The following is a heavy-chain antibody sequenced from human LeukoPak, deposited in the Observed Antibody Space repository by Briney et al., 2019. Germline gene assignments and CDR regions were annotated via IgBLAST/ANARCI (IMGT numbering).Heavy chain of an antibody. Sequence: ASVKVSCKASGYTFTGYYMHWVRQAPGQGLEWMGWINPNSGGTNYAQKFQGRVTMTRDTSISTAYMELSRLRSDDTAVYYCARDTKELAVAGTVTYYYYMDVWGKGTTVTVSS. D-gene: IGHD6-19*01. CDR1: GYTFTGYY. J-gene: IGHJ6*03. CDR3: ARDTKELAVAGTVTYYYYMDV. V-gene: IGHV1-2*02. CDR2: INPNSGGT.